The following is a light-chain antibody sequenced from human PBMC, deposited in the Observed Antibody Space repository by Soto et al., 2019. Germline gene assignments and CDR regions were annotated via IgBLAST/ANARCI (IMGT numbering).Light chain of an antibody. CDR1: QSLLHSNGYNY. CDR2: LGS. Sequence: DIVMTQSPLSLPVTPGEPASISCRSSQSLLHSNGYNYLDWYLQKPGQSPQLRIYLGSSRASGVPDRFSGSGSGTDFTLKISRVEAEDVGVYYCLQALQTPRTFGQGTKVEIK. V-gene: IGKV2-28*01. J-gene: IGKJ1*01. CDR3: LQALQTPRT.